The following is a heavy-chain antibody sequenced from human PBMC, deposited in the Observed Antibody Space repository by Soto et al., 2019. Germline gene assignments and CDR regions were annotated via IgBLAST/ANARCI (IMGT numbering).Heavy chain of an antibody. CDR2: MNPNSGNT. Sequence: GAAVKVSCKASGYTFTSYDINWVRHATGQGLEWMGWMNPNSGNTGYAQKFQGRVTMTRNTSISTAYMELSSLRSEDTAVYYCARARGGSYWVRHYYFDYWGQGTLVTVSS. D-gene: IGHD1-26*01. CDR1: GYTFTSYD. CDR3: ARARGGSYWVRHYYFDY. V-gene: IGHV1-8*01. J-gene: IGHJ4*02.